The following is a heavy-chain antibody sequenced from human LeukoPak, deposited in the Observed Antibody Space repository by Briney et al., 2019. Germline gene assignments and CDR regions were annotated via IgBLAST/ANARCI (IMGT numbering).Heavy chain of an antibody. CDR3: AKKYCGGDCYLDGFDY. CDR1: GFTFSSYG. D-gene: IGHD2-21*02. CDR2: ISYDGSNK. V-gene: IGHV3-30*18. J-gene: IGHJ4*02. Sequence: GRSLRLSCAAPGFTFSSYGMHWVRQAPGKGLEWVAVISYDGSNKYYADSVKGRFTISRDNSKNTLYLQMNSLRAEDTAVYYCAKKYCGGDCYLDGFDYWGQGTLVTVSS.